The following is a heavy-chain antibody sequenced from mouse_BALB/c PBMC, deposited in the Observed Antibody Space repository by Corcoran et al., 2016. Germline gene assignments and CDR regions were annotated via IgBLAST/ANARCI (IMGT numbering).Heavy chain of an antibody. J-gene: IGHJ2*01. CDR2: ILPGSGST. CDR1: GYTFSSYW. D-gene: IGHD3-2*01. V-gene: IGHV1-9*01. CDR3: ARKDSSGYRDY. Sequence: QVQLQQSGAELMKPGASVKISCKATGYTFSSYWIEWVKQRPGHGLEWIGEILPGSGSTNYNEKFKGKATFTADTSSNTAYMQLSSLTSEDSAVYYCARKDSSGYRDYWGQGTTLTVSS.